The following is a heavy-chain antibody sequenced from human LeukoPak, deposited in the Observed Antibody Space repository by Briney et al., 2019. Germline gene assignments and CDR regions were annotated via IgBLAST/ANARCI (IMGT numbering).Heavy chain of an antibody. CDR1: GFTFSSYA. V-gene: IGHV3-23*01. CDR2: ISGSGGST. D-gene: IGHD3-10*01. CDR3: AKDWVITMVRGVISYFDY. Sequence: GGSLRLSCAASGFTFSSYAMSWVRQAPGKGLEWVSAISGSGGSTYYADSVKGRFTIPRDNSKNTLYLQMNSLRAEDTAVYYCAKDWVITMVRGVISYFDYWGQGTLVTVSS. J-gene: IGHJ4*02.